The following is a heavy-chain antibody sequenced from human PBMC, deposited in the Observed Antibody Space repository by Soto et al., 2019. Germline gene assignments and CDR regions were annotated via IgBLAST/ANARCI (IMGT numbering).Heavy chain of an antibody. CDR2: ISYDGSNK. J-gene: IGHJ4*02. CDR1: GFTFSSYG. D-gene: IGHD1-26*01. V-gene: IGHV3-30*18. Sequence: GGSLRLSCAASGFTFSSYGMHWVSQAPGKGLEWVAVISYDGSNKYYADSVKGRFTISRDNSKNTLYLQMNSLRAEDTAVYYCAKVGCGSYVGFDSWGQGTLVTVSS. CDR3: AKVGCGSYVGFDS.